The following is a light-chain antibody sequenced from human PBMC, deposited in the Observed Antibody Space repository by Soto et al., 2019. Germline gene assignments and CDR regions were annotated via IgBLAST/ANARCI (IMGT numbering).Light chain of an antibody. Sequence: EIVLTESPGTLSLSPGERATLSCRASQSVSSSYLAWYQQKPGQAPSLLIYRASSRATGIPDRFSGSGSGTDFTLTISRLEPEDFAVYYCQQYGSSRTFGQGTKVDIK. J-gene: IGKJ1*01. CDR3: QQYGSSRT. V-gene: IGKV3-20*01. CDR2: RAS. CDR1: QSVSSSY.